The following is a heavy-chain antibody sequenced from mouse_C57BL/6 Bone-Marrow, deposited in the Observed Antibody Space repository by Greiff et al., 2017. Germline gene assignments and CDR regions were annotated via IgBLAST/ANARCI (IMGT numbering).Heavy chain of an antibody. CDR3: ARRGTVGYVDY. J-gene: IGHJ2*01. Sequence: VQVVESGAELARPGASVKLSCKASGYTFTSYGISWVKQRTGQGLEWIGEIYPRSGNTYYNEKFKGKATLTADKSSSTAYMELRSLTSEDSAVYFCARRGTVGYVDYWGQGTTLTVSS. CDR2: IYPRSGNT. V-gene: IGHV1-81*01. CDR1: GYTFTSYG. D-gene: IGHD1-1*01.